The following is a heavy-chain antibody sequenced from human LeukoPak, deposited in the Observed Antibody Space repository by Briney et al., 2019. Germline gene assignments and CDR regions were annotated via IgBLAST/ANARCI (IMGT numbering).Heavy chain of an antibody. D-gene: IGHD1-26*01. J-gene: IGHJ4*02. CDR2: FLYSGTT. CDR1: NGAFKNYY. V-gene: IGHV4-59*01. CDR3: ATLVYSGSRYHFDT. Sequence: SETLSLTCSVSNGAFKNYYWTWLRQPPGQGVEWIGNFLYSGTTTYRASLDSRLIISVDNSKNTVSLRLFSVTAADTAVYYCATLVYSGSRYHFDTWGQGTLVTVSS.